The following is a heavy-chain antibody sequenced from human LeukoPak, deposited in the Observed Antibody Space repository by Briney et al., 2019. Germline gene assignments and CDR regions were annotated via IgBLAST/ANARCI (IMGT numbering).Heavy chain of an antibody. J-gene: IGHJ4*02. CDR2: INPSGGST. V-gene: IGHV1-46*01. Sequence: ASVKVSCKASGYTFTSYYMHWVRQAPGQGLEWMGIINPSGGSTSYAQKFQGRVTMTRDTSISTAYMERSRLRSDDTAVYYCARREAVGSQVDYWGQGTLVTVSS. D-gene: IGHD6-19*01. CDR1: GYTFTSYY. CDR3: ARREAVGSQVDY.